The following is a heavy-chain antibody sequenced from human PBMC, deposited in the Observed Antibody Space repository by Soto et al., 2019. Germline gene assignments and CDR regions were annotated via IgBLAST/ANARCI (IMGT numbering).Heavy chain of an antibody. D-gene: IGHD3-22*01. CDR2: INPSGGST. CDR1: GYTFTSYY. J-gene: IGHJ4*02. CDR3: ARALSVYYDSSGYQTDY. V-gene: IGHV1-46*03. Sequence: ASVKVSCKASGYTFTSYYMHWVRQAPGQGLEWMGIINPSGGSTSYAQKFQGRVTMTRDTSTSTVYMELSSLRSEDTAVYYCARALSVYYDSSGYQTDYWGQGTLVTVPQ.